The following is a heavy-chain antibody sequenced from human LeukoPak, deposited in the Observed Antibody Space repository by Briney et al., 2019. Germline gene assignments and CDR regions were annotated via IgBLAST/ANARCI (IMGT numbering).Heavy chain of an antibody. D-gene: IGHD6-13*01. CDR1: GFTFSSYA. Sequence: GGSLRLSCAASGFTFSSYAMSWVRQAPGKGLEWVSAISGSGGSTYYADSVKGRFTISRDNSKNTLYLQMNSLRAEDTAVYYCAKVWGSSWYRAYYYYYYMDVWGKGTTVTVSS. V-gene: IGHV3-23*01. CDR2: ISGSGGST. J-gene: IGHJ6*03. CDR3: AKVWGSSWYRAYYYYYYMDV.